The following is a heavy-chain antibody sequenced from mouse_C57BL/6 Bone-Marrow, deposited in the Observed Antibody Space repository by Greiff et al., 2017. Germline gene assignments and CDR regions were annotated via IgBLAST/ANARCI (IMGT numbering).Heavy chain of an antibody. CDR3: ARETMITTIYYYAMDY. CDR1: GYTFTGYW. J-gene: IGHJ4*01. Sequence: QVQLKESGAELMKPGASVKLSCKATGYTFTGYWIEWVKQRPGHGLGWIGEILPGSGSTNYNEKFKGKATFTADTSSNTAYMQLSSLTTEDSAIYYCARETMITTIYYYAMDYWGQGTSVTVSS. CDR2: ILPGSGST. D-gene: IGHD2-4*01. V-gene: IGHV1-9*01.